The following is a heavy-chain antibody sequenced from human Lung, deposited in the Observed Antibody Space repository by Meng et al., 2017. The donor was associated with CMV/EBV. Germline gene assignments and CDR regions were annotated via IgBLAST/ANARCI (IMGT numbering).Heavy chain of an antibody. V-gene: IGHV1-2*04. J-gene: IGHJ5*02. CDR3: ARGRYELIWGLFDP. CDR1: GYTFTGYY. CDR2: INPNTGGT. D-gene: IGHD1-1*01. Sequence: QLKRVQSGSELKKPGASVKVSCRATGYTFTGYYIHWVRQAPGQGLEWMGWINPNTGGTKYAQKFQGWVTLTRDTSISTAYMELSRLRSDDTAVYYCARGRYELIWGLFDPWGQGTLVTVPS.